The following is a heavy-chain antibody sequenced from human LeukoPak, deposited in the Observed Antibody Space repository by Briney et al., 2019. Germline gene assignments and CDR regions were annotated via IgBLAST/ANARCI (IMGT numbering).Heavy chain of an antibody. V-gene: IGHV4-34*01. J-gene: IGHJ4*02. CDR3: ARCARLRYFDWLSPGNYFDY. CDR1: GGSFSGYY. D-gene: IGHD3-9*01. CDR2: INHSGST. Sequence: PSETLSLTCAVYGGSFSGYYWSWSRQPTGKGLKWIGEINHSGSTNYNPSLKSRVTISVDTSKNQFSLKLSSVTAADTAVYYCARCARLRYFDWLSPGNYFDYWGQGTLVTVSS.